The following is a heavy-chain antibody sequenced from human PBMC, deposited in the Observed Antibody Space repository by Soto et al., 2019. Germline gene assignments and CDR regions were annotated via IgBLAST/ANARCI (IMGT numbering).Heavy chain of an antibody. CDR3: AKDSTVTTSLYFYYYGFDV. D-gene: IGHD4-17*01. CDR2: VSGRGGST. V-gene: IGHV3-23*01. J-gene: IGHJ6*02. CDR1: GFTFNHYA. Sequence: PGGSLRRSCTASGFTFNHYAMSWVRQAPGKGLEWVSAVSGRGGSTKYADSVKGRFIISRDNSNSTLYLQMDSLRGEDTAVYYCAKDSTVTTSLYFYYYGFDVWGQGTTVTVSS.